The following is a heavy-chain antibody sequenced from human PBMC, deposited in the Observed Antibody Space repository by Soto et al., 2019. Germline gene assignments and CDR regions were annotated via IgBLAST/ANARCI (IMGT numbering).Heavy chain of an antibody. D-gene: IGHD2-15*01. CDR1: GYTFTGYY. V-gene: IGHV1-2*04. CDR3: ARPSCSGGSCLTGGWDAFDI. CDR2: INPNSGGT. Sequence: ASVKVSCKASGYTFTGYYMHWVRQAPGQGLEWMGWINPNSGGTNYAQKFQGWVTMTRDTSISTAYMELSRLRSDDTAVYYCARPSCSGGSCLTGGWDAFDIWGQGTMVTVSS. J-gene: IGHJ3*02.